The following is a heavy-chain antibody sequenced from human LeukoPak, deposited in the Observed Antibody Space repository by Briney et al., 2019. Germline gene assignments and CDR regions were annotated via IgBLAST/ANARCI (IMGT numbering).Heavy chain of an antibody. V-gene: IGHV3-48*04. CDR1: GFSFSSYG. D-gene: IGHD2-2*01. J-gene: IGHJ4*02. CDR2: ISSSDTTI. Sequence: GGSLRLSCAASGFSFSSYGMHWVRQAPGKGLEWVSYISSSDTTIYYADSVKGRFTISRDNAKNSLYLQMNSLRVEDTAVYYCARGLPATLLDYWGQGTLVTVSS. CDR3: ARGLPATLLDY.